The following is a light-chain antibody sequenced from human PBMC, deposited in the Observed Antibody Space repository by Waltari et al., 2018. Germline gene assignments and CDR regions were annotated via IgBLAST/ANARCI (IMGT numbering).Light chain of an antibody. CDR3: QQYGSSTWT. J-gene: IGKJ1*01. CDR1: QTVSSIY. Sequence: EIVLTQSPGTLSLSPGERATLSCRASQTVSSIYLAWYQQNPGQAPRLLIYGASSRATGIPDRFSGSGSGTDFTLTISRLEPEDFAVYYCQQYGSSTWTFGQGTKVEIK. CDR2: GAS. V-gene: IGKV3-20*01.